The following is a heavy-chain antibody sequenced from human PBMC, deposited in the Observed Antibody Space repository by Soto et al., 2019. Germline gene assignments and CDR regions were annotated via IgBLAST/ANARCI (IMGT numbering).Heavy chain of an antibody. CDR2: TNIDGSSI. V-gene: IGHV3-74*03. CDR3: IRGRTGWNTVDV. Sequence: EEQMVESGGDLVQPGGSLRLSCVASGFSVSNYWTHWVLQAPGKGLERVSRTNIDGSSITYPDSMKGRFTMSRDNAKNTLYLQMNSLRSDVTAVYYCIRGRTGWNTVDVWGQGTKVIVSS. CDR1: GFSVSNYW. J-gene: IGHJ6*02. D-gene: IGHD1-1*01.